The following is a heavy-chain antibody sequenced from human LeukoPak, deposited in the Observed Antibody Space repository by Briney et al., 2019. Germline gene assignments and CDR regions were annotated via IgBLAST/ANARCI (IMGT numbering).Heavy chain of an antibody. CDR2: ISSSSSTI. V-gene: IGHV3-48*01. D-gene: IGHD3-22*01. CDR3: ARGARIAMIVVVSFSLRDKSFDY. Sequence: GGSLRLSCAASGFTFSSYSMNWVRQAPGKGLEWVSYISSSSSTIYYADSVKGRSTISRDNAKNSLYLQMNSLRAEDTAVYYCARGARIAMIVVVSFSLRDKSFDYWGQGTLVTVSS. J-gene: IGHJ4*02. CDR1: GFTFSSYS.